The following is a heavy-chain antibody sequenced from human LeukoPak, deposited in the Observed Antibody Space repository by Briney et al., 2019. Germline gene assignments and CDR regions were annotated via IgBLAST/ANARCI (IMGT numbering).Heavy chain of an antibody. CDR1: GGSFSGYY. V-gene: IGHV4-34*01. D-gene: IGHD6-13*01. J-gene: IGHJ6*02. CDR2: INHSGST. CDR3: ARRRLSSSSWYYYYYGMDV. Sequence: SETLSLTCAVYGGSFSGYYWSWIRQPPGKGLEWIGEINHSGSTNYNPSLKSRVTISVDTSKNQFSLKLSSVTAADTAVYYCARRRLSSSSWYYYYYGMDVWGQGTTVTVSS.